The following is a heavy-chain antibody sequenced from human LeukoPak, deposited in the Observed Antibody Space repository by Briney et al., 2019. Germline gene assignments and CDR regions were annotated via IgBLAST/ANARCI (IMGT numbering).Heavy chain of an antibody. CDR3: VKGEGSSWGKVFDH. Sequence: PGGSLRLSCSASGFTFSTYAMHWVRQAPGKGLEYVSAISSNGGSTYYADSVKGRFTISRDNSKNTLYIQMSSLRAEDTAVYYCVKGEGSSWGKVFDHWGQGTLVIVSS. D-gene: IGHD6-13*01. J-gene: IGHJ4*02. CDR1: GFTFSTYA. V-gene: IGHV3-64D*06. CDR2: ISSNGGST.